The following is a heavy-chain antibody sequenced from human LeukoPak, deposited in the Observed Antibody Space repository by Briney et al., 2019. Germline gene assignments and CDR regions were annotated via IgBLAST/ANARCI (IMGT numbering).Heavy chain of an antibody. CDR3: ARLECSGGSCYFDY. Sequence: SEALSLTCTVSGGSISISYYWGWIRQPPGKGLEWIGSIYYSGSTYYSPSLKSRVTISVDTSKNQFSLKLSSVTAADTAVYYCARLECSGGSCYFDYWGQGTLVTVSS. CDR1: GGSISISYY. J-gene: IGHJ4*02. CDR2: IYYSGST. V-gene: IGHV4-39*01. D-gene: IGHD2-15*01.